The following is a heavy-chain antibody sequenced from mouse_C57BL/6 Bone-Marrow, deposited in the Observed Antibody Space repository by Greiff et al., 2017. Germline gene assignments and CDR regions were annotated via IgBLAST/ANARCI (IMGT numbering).Heavy chain of an antibody. Sequence: QVQLQQPGADLVMPGASVKLSCKASGYTFTSYWMHWVQQTPGQGLEWIGEIDPCGSYTNYTQTIKGKSTLTVDKSSSTVYIQLSSLTSENCAVYDSARFHITTVGPSYSIDYWGQGTSVTVSS. V-gene: IGHV1-69*01. CDR2: IDPCGSYT. CDR1: GYTFTSYW. D-gene: IGHD1-1*01. J-gene: IGHJ4*01. CDR3: ARFHITTVGPSYSIDY.